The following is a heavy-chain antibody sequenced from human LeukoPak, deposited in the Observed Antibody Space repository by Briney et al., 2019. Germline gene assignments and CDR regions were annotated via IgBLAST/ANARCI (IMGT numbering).Heavy chain of an antibody. V-gene: IGHV3-23*01. Sequence: GGSLRLSCAASGFTFRTYAMSWVRQAPGKGLEWVSGISDSGDGTYYAESVKGRFTISRDISKNTLYLQMNSLRVEDTAVYYCAKNRGYWSGGSCYGDYWGQGTLVTVSS. CDR1: GFTFRTYA. D-gene: IGHD2-15*01. CDR3: AKNRGYWSGGSCYGDY. J-gene: IGHJ4*02. CDR2: ISDSGDGT.